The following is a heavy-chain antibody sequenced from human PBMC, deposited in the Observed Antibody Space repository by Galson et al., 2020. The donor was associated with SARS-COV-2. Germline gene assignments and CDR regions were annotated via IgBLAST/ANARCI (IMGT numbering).Heavy chain of an antibody. CDR3: ARDPGGSSSWYTYWYFDL. J-gene: IGHJ2*01. CDR2: ISSSGSTI. V-gene: IGHV3-11*01. CDR1: GFTFSDYY. Sequence: GESLKISCAASGFTFSDYYMSWIRQAPGKGLEWVSYISSSGSTIYYADSVKGRFTISRDNTKNSLYLQMNSLTAEDTAVYYCARDPGGSSSWYTYWYFDLWGRGTLVTVSS. D-gene: IGHD6-13*01.